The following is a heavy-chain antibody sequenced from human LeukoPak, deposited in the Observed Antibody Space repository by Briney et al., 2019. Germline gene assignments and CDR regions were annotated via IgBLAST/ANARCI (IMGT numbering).Heavy chain of an antibody. CDR1: GGSISSSSYY. CDR3: ARDHSSASHTYYYYYMDV. J-gene: IGHJ6*03. D-gene: IGHD2-21*01. V-gene: IGHV4-39*07. Sequence: SETLSLTCTVSGGSISSSSYYWGWIRQPPGKGLKWIGSIYYSGSTYYNPSLKNRVTISVDTSKNQFSLKLTSATAADTAVYYCARDHSSASHTYYYYYMDVWGKGTTVTVSS. CDR2: IYYSGST.